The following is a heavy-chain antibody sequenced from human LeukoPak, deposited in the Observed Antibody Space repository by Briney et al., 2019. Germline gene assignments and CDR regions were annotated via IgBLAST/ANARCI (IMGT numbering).Heavy chain of an antibody. CDR1: GGSISSYY. CDR2: IYYSGST. CDR3: AREVAVAETPYYFDY. D-gene: IGHD6-19*01. J-gene: IGHJ4*02. Sequence: SETLSLTCTVPGGSISSYYWSWIRQPPGKGLEWIGYIYYSGSTNYNPSLKSRVTISVDTSKNQFSLKLSSVTAADTAVYYCAREVAVAETPYYFDYWGQGTLVTVSS. V-gene: IGHV4-59*01.